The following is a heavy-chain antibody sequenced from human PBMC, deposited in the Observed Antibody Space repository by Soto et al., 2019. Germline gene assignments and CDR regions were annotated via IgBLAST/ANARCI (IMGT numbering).Heavy chain of an antibody. D-gene: IGHD6-13*01. Sequence: ESLKISCKGSGYSFTSYWIGWVRQMPGKGLEWMGIIYPGDSDTRYSPSFQGQVTISADKSISTAYLQWSSLKASDTAMYYCARPVAAAGKSYHYYGMDVWGKGTRVTVSS. J-gene: IGHJ6*04. CDR1: GYSFTSYW. CDR2: IYPGDSDT. V-gene: IGHV5-51*01. CDR3: ARPVAAAGKSYHYYGMDV.